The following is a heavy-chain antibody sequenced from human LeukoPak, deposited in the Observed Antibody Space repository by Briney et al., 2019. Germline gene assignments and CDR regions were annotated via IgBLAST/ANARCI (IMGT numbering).Heavy chain of an antibody. D-gene: IGHD6-13*01. CDR2: IIPILGIA. CDR3: ARHRDYKLVSGYYYAMDV. J-gene: IGHJ6*02. V-gene: IGHV1-69*04. CDR1: GGTFSSYA. Sequence: SVKVSCKASGGTFSSYAISWVRQAPGQGLEWMGRIIPILGIANYAQKFQGRVTITADKSTSTAYMELSSLRSEDTAVYHCARHRDYKLVSGYYYAMDVWGRGATVTVSS.